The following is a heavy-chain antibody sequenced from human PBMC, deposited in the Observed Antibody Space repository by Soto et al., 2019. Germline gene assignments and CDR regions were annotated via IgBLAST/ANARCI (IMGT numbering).Heavy chain of an antibody. CDR3: ARHVYSSSWYERDYYYYYYMDV. CDR2: IYYSGST. J-gene: IGHJ6*03. V-gene: IGHV4-39*01. CDR1: GGSISSSSYY. Sequence: QLQLQESGPGLVKPSETLSLTCTVSGGSISSSSYYWGWIRQPPGKGLEWIGSIYYSGSTYYNPSLKSRVTISVDTSKNQFSLKLSSVTAADTAVYYCARHVYSSSWYERDYYYYYYMDVWGKGTTVTVSS. D-gene: IGHD6-13*01.